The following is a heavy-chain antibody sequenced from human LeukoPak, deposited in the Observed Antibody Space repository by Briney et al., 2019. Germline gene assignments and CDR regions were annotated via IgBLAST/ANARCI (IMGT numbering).Heavy chain of an antibody. Sequence: GESLKISCKGSGYSFPNYWIGWVRQMPGQGLEWMGIIYPADSDTRYSPSFQGQVTISADKSISTAYLQWSSLKASDTAMYYCAAGPITMIVVAPDYWGQGTLVTVSS. CDR2: IYPADSDT. J-gene: IGHJ4*02. CDR3: AAGPITMIVVAPDY. D-gene: IGHD3-22*01. V-gene: IGHV5-51*01. CDR1: GYSFPNYW.